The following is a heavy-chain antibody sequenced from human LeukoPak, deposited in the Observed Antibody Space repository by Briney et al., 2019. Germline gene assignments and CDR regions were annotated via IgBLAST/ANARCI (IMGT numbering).Heavy chain of an antibody. J-gene: IGHJ4*02. V-gene: IGHV1-58*01. Sequence: SVKGSCKASGFTFTSSSVQWVRQARGQRLEWIGCIVVGSGKTNYAQKFQERVTITRDMSTSTVYMELSSLRSEDTAVYYCAAEGRPTVVTFRKGAVDLWGQGTLVTVSS. CDR2: IVVGSGKT. D-gene: IGHD4-23*01. CDR3: AAEGRPTVVTFRKGAVDL. CDR1: GFTFTSSS.